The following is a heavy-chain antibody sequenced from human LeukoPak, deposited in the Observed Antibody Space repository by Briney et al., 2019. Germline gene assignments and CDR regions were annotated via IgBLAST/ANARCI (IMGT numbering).Heavy chain of an antibody. D-gene: IGHD6-13*01. V-gene: IGHV1-2*06. CDR2: INPNSGGT. CDR1: GYTFTGYY. J-gene: IGHJ6*03. CDR3: ARSGIVAAGTPQGIYYYYYMDV. Sequence: GASVKVSRKASGYTFTGYYMHWVRQAPGQGLEWMGRINPNSGGTNYAQKFQGRVTMTRDTSISTAYMELSRLRSDDTAVYYCARSGIVAAGTPQGIYYYYYMDVWGKGTTVTVSS.